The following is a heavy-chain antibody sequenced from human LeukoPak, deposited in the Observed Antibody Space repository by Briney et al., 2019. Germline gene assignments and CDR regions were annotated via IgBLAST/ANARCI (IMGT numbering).Heavy chain of an antibody. CDR2: ISPYNGNT. J-gene: IGHJ4*02. Sequence: ASVKVSCKASGYDFTSVGISWVRRAPGQGLECMGWISPYNGNTRYAQKFQGRVAMTTDTSTTTAYMELRGLRFNDTAVYYCARAGSGSGWYFGYWGQGTLVTVSS. CDR3: ARAGSGSGWYFGY. CDR1: GYDFTSVG. V-gene: IGHV1-18*01. D-gene: IGHD6-19*01.